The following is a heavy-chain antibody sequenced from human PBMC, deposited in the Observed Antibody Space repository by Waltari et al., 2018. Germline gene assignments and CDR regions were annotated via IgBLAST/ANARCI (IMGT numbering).Heavy chain of an antibody. V-gene: IGHV4-34*01. CDR2: INHSGST. CDR3: ARPLDPYWYFDL. J-gene: IGHJ2*01. CDR1: GGSFSGYY. Sequence: QVQLQQWGAGLLKPSETLSLTCAVYGGSFSGYYWSWIRQPPGKGLEWIGEINHSGSTNYNPSLKSRVTISVDTSKNQFSLKLSSVTAADTAVYYCARPLDPYWYFDLWGRGTLVTVSS.